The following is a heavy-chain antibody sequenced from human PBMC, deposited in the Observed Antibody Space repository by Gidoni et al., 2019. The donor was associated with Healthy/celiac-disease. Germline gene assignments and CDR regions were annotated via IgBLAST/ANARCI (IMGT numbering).Heavy chain of an antibody. CDR1: GGSISSGSYY. CDR3: ARDKWELRILDY. V-gene: IGHV4-61*02. D-gene: IGHD1-26*01. J-gene: IGHJ4*02. Sequence: QVQLQESGPGLLKPSQTLSLTCTVSGGSISSGSYYWSWIRQPAGKGLEWIGRIYTSGSTNYNPSLKSRVTISVDTSKNQFSLKLSSVTAADTAVYYCARDKWELRILDYWGQGTLVTVSS. CDR2: IYTSGST.